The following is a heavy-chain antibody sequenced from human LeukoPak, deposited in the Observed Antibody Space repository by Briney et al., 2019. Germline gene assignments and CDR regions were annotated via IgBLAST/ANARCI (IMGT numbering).Heavy chain of an antibody. Sequence: GGSLRLSCAASGFSFSAYGMNWVRQSPGKGLEWVSAIGGSGATTYYADSVRGRFTISRDNSKNTMYLQMSSLRAEDTAVYYCARDQVRWGQGTLVTVSS. CDR2: IGGSGATT. CDR3: ARDQVR. V-gene: IGHV3-23*01. J-gene: IGHJ4*02. D-gene: IGHD3-10*01. CDR1: GFSFSAYG.